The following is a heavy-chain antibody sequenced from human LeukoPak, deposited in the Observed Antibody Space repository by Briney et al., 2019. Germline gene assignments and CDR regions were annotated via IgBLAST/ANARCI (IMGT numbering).Heavy chain of an antibody. J-gene: IGHJ6*02. CDR2: INHSGST. CDR3: ARGRGLLTMIVAKYYYYGMDV. CDR1: GGSFSGYY. Sequence: PSETLSLTCAVYGGSFSGYYWSWIRQPPGNGLEWIGEINHSGSTNYNPSLKSRVTISVDTSKNQFSLKLSSVTAADTAVYYCARGRGLLTMIVAKYYYYGMDVWGQGTTVTVSS. D-gene: IGHD3-22*01. V-gene: IGHV4-34*01.